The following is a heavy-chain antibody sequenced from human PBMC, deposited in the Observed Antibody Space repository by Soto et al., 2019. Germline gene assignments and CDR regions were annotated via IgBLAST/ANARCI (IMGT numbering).Heavy chain of an antibody. CDR1: GGSISSYY. V-gene: IGHV4-59*08. CDR3: ARHGYYDILTGFDY. J-gene: IGHJ4*02. Sequence: SETLSLTCTVSGGSISSYYWSWIRQPPGKGLEWIGYIYYSGSTNYNPSLKSRVTISVDTCKNQFSLKLSSVTAADTAVYYCARHGYYDILTGFDYWGQGTLVTVS. D-gene: IGHD3-9*01. CDR2: IYYSGST.